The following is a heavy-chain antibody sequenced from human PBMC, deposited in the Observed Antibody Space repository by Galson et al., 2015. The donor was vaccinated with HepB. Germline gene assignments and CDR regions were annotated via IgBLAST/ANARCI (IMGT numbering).Heavy chain of an antibody. CDR3: ARVPYYDYVWGNYRFDY. V-gene: IGHV3-53*05. D-gene: IGHD3-16*02. J-gene: IGHJ4*02. CDR2: IYSGGET. Sequence: SLRLSCAASGFSVSSNYMTWVRQPPGKGLEWVSSIYSGGETYYADSVKGRFTISRDNSKNTLYLQMNSLRAEDTAVYYCARVPYYDYVWGNYRFDYWGQGTLVTVSS. CDR1: GFSVSSNY.